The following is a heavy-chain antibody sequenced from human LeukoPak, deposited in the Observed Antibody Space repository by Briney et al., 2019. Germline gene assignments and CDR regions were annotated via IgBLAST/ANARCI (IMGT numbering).Heavy chain of an antibody. V-gene: IGHV4-4*07. CDR3: ARGQVPEVILEGWFDP. J-gene: IGHJ5*02. CDR2: IYSSGST. Sequence: PSETLSLTCSVSGGSISSNSWNWIRQPAGKGLEWIGRIYSSGSTNYNPSLKSRVTMSVDTSKNQFSLKLNSVTAADTAVYFCARGQVPEVILEGWFDPWGQGTLVTVSS. D-gene: IGHD2-2*01. CDR1: GGSISSNS.